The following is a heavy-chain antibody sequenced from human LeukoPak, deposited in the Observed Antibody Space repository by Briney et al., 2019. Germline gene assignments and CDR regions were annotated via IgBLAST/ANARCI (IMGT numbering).Heavy chain of an antibody. CDR3: ALFSEAYTSNWSV. CDR2: INPDTDFT. D-gene: IGHD3-16*01. J-gene: IGHJ4*02. CDR1: GYRFTDDY. Sequence: ASVKVSCKTSGYRFTDDYIHWVPQAPGQGLEWMGWINPDTDFTNYAPKFRGRVIMTRDTSISTAYMEVRRLTFDDTAIYYCALFSEAYTSNWSVWGQGTLVTVSP. V-gene: IGHV1-2*02.